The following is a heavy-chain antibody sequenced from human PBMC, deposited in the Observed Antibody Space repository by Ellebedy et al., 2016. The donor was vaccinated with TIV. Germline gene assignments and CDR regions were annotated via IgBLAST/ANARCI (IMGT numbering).Heavy chain of an antibody. CDR3: ARDDYYGSGTDY. J-gene: IGHJ4*02. Sequence: GGSLRLSCAASGLTFSSFGMHWVRQAPGKGLEWVAVIAYDGGDYYYADSVKGRFTISRDNSKNTVYLQMNSLRVADTAVYYCARDDYYGSGTDYWGQGTLVTVSP. CDR1: GLTFSSFG. D-gene: IGHD3-10*01. CDR2: IAYDGGDY. V-gene: IGHV3-30*06.